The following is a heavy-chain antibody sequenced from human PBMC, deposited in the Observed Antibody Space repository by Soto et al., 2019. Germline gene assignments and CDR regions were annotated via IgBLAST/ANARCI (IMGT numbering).Heavy chain of an antibody. CDR3: AKGFGGRLYGPGSDAFDD. J-gene: IGHJ4*02. D-gene: IGHD3-10*01. Sequence: QVRLQHWGAGLLKPSETLSRTCAVYGRSLSGYSWSWIRQPPGRGLEWIGEINHSGSTNYNPSLKSRVTISVDTPKNQFSLNLTSVTAADTAVYYCAKGFGGRLYGPGSDAFDDWGQGILVTVSS. CDR1: GRSLSGYS. CDR2: INHSGST. V-gene: IGHV4-34*01.